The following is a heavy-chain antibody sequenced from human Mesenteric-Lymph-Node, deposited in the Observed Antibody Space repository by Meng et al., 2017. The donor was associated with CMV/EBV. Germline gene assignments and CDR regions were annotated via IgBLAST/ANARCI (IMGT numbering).Heavy chain of an antibody. V-gene: IGHV4-59*01. CDR2: IYYSGST. D-gene: IGHD6-13*01. Sequence: SETLSLTCTVSGGSISSYYWSWIRQPPGEGLEWIGYIYYSGSTNYNPSLKSRATISVDTSTNQVSLKLSSVTAADTAMYYCARLGAGISSWFLDWGQGTLVTVSS. CDR1: GGSISSYY. CDR3: ARLGAGISSWFLD. J-gene: IGHJ4*02.